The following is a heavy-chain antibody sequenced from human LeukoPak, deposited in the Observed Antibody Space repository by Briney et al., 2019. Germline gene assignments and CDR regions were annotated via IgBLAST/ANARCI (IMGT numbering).Heavy chain of an antibody. CDR1: GFIFRRYW. CDR2: IKEDGSDK. CDR3: ARDSPPDY. J-gene: IGHJ4*02. V-gene: IGHV3-7*01. Sequence: GGSLRLSCAASGFIFRRYWMTWVRQAPGKGLEWVANIKEDGSDKYYVDSVKGRFTISRDNAKNSLYLQMNSLRAEDTAVYYCARDSPPDYWGRGTLVTVSS.